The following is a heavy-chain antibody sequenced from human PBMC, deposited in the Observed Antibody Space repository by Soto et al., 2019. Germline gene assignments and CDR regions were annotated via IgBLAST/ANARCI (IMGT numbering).Heavy chain of an antibody. V-gene: IGHV1-2*02. J-gene: IGHJ6*02. CDR2: INPNSGGT. D-gene: IGHD3-22*01. Sequence: ASVKVSCKASGYTFTGYYMHWVRQAPGQGLEWMGWINPNSGGTNYAQKFQGRVTMTRDTSISTAYMELSRLRSDDTAVYYCARDGASGYYDSSGYYFRYYYYGMDVWGQGTRVTV. CDR3: ARDGASGYYDSSGYYFRYYYYGMDV. CDR1: GYTFTGYY.